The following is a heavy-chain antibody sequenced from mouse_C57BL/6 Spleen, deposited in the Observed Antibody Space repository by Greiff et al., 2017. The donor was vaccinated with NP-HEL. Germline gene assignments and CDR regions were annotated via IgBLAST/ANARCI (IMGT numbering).Heavy chain of an antibody. CDR2: INPNNGGT. CDR3: ARESYYSNYVWFAY. CDR1: GYTFTDYN. Sequence: VQLQQSGPELVKPGASVKIPCKASGYTFTDYNMDWVKQSHGKSLEWIGDINPNNGGTIYNQKFKGKATLTVDKSSSTAYMELRSLTSEDTAVYYCARESYYSNYVWFAYWGQGTLVTVSA. J-gene: IGHJ3*01. D-gene: IGHD2-5*01. V-gene: IGHV1-18*01.